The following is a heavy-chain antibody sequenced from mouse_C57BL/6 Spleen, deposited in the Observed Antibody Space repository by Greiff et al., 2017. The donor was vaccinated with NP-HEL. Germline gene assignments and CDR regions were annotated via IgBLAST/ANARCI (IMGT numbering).Heavy chain of an antibody. CDR3: ARRLDY. V-gene: IGHV1-54*01. Sequence: VQLQQSGAELVRPGTSVKVSCKASGYAFTNYLIEWVKQRPGQGLEWIGVINPGSGGTNYNEQFKGKATLTADKSSSTAYMQLSSLTSEDSAVYFCARRLDYWGQGTSVTVSS. CDR1: GYAFTNYL. J-gene: IGHJ4*01. CDR2: INPGSGGT.